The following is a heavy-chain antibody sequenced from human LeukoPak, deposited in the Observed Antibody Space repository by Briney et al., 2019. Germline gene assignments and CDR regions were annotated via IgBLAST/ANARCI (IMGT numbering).Heavy chain of an antibody. CDR3: ARAGLIVGATTTSDY. D-gene: IGHD1-26*01. CDR2: INPNSGGT. CDR1: GYTFTGYY. J-gene: IGHJ4*02. Sequence: ASVKVSCKASGYTFTGYYMHWVRQAPGQGLEWMGWINPNSGGTNYAQKFQGRVTITRDTSISTAYMELSRLRSDDTAVYYCARAGLIVGATTTSDYWGQGTLVTVSS. V-gene: IGHV1-2*02.